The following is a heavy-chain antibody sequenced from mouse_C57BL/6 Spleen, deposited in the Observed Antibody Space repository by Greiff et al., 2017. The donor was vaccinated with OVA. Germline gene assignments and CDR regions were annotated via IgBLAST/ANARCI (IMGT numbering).Heavy chain of an antibody. CDR1: GFTFSDYY. CDR2: ISNGGGST. Sequence: DVHLVESGGGLVQPGGSLKLSCAASGFTFSDYYMYWVRQTPEKRLEWVAYISNGGGSTYYPDTVKGRFTISRDNAKNTLYLQMSRLKSEDTAMYYCARRDSSGYSYYYAMDYWGQGTSVTVSS. CDR3: ARRDSSGYSYYYAMDY. V-gene: IGHV5-12*01. D-gene: IGHD3-2*02. J-gene: IGHJ4*01.